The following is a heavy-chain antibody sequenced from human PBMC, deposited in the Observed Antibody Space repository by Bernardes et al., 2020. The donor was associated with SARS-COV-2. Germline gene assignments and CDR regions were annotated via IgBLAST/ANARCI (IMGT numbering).Heavy chain of an antibody. CDR3: ARVWDLLRVNYYYYGMDV. CDR1: GFTFGDYS. Sequence: GGSLRLSCAASGFTFGDYSMSWVRQAPGKGLEWVSYNSRSSSYIHYADSVKGRITISRDNAKNSLDLQMNSLRAEDTAVYYCARVWDLLRVNYYYYGMDVWGQGTTVTVSS. CDR2: NSRSSSYI. D-gene: IGHD1-26*01. V-gene: IGHV3-21*01. J-gene: IGHJ6*02.